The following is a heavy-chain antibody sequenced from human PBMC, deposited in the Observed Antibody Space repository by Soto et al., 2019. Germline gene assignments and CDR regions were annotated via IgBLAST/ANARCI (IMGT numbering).Heavy chain of an antibody. Sequence: EVQLVESGGDLVQPGGSARLSCAASGFSVSGWYMDWAHQAPGKGLEWVARLKDRSQNYATEYAASVKGRFTVSRHPSQNSIFLQMNSLKIEDTAVYYCAREGDARWLDSWGQGTLVTVS. CDR3: AREGDARWLDS. V-gene: IGHV3-72*01. D-gene: IGHD1-26*01. CDR1: GFSVSGWY. CDR2: LKDRSQNYAT. J-gene: IGHJ5*01.